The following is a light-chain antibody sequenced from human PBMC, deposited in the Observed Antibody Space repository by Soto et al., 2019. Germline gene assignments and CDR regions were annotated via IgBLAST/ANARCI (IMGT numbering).Light chain of an antibody. V-gene: IGKV1-5*01. CDR1: QSISSW. CDR3: QQYNSYPYT. CDR2: DAS. J-gene: IGKJ2*01. Sequence: DIPMTQSPSTLSASVGDRVTITCRASQSISSWLAWYQQKPGKAPKLLIYDASSLESGVPSRFSGSGSGTEFTLTISSLQPVDFATYYCQQYNSYPYTFGQGTKLEIK.